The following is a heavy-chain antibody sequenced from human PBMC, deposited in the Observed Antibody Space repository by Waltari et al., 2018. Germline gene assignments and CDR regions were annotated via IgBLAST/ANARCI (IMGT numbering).Heavy chain of an antibody. CDR2: ISGSGGST. J-gene: IGHJ6*02. Sequence: EVQLLESGGGLVQPGGALRLSCAASGFTFRSYAMRWVRQAPGKGLEWVSAISGSGGSTYYADSVKGRFTISRDNSKNTLYLQMNSLRAEDTAVYYCAKAKTYYYYYGMDVWGQGTTVTVSS. CDR3: AKAKTYYYYYGMDV. V-gene: IGHV3-23*01. CDR1: GFTFRSYA.